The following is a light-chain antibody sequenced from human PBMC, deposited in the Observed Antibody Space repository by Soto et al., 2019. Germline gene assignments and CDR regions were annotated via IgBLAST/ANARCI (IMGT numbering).Light chain of an antibody. Sequence: EIVMSQSPVTLSVSPGERATLSCRASQSVSDNLAWYQQKPGQAPRLVIYGASTRVTGIPATFSGSGSGTEFTLTISSLQSEDFAVYYCQQYNNWPITFGGGTKVDNK. V-gene: IGKV3-15*01. J-gene: IGKJ4*01. CDR3: QQYNNWPIT. CDR1: QSVSDN. CDR2: GAS.